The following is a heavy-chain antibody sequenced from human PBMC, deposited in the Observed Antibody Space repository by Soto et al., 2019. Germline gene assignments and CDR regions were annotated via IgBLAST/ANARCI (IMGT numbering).Heavy chain of an antibody. V-gene: IGHV3-30*03. Sequence: GGSLRLSCEGSGFTFSSYSINWVRQAPGKGLQWVAQILYDGSKKHYADSVRGRFTITRDNSKNTVYLQMDSLRVDDTAMYYCVRDLALMADYWGQGTLVTVSS. CDR2: ILYDGSKK. CDR3: VRDLALMADY. J-gene: IGHJ4*02. D-gene: IGHD3-16*01. CDR1: GFTFSSYS.